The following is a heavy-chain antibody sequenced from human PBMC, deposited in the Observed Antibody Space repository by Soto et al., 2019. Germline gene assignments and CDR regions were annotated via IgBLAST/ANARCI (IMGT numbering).Heavy chain of an antibody. V-gene: IGHV3-53*02. Sequence: DVQLVETGGGLIQPGGSLRLSCAASGLSVSTDYMNWVRQDPGKGLEWVSVIYRCGSTYYADSVRGRFTISRDNSENTLFLQMNSPRPADTAVYYCARATEWNALDIWGQGTMVTVSS. CDR3: ARATEWNALDI. D-gene: IGHD3-3*01. CDR1: GLSVSTDY. J-gene: IGHJ3*02. CDR2: IYRCGST.